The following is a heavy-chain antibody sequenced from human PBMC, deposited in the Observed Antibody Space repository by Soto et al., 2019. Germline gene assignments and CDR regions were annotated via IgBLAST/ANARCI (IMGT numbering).Heavy chain of an antibody. CDR2: ISGYNDNT. V-gene: IGHV1-18*01. D-gene: IGHD6-13*01. Sequence: QVQLKQSGPEVRKPGASVRVSCKASGYIFTNFGIRWVRQAPGQGPEWMGWISGYNDNTHYAQKLQGRVSMTTDTSTGTAYMDLRSIRSDDTAIYYCVRDSSSWFYYYYGMDVWGQGATFTVSS. CDR1: GYIFTNFG. J-gene: IGHJ6*02. CDR3: VRDSSSWFYYYYGMDV.